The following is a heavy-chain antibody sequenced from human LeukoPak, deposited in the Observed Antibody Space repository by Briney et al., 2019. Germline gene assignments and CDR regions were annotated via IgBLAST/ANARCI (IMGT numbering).Heavy chain of an antibody. CDR3: ATDLESRSGSYLEVWFDP. CDR2: FDPEDGET. D-gene: IGHD1-26*01. V-gene: IGHV1-24*01. J-gene: IGHJ5*02. CDR1: GYTLTELS. Sequence: ASMKVSCKVSGYTLTELSMHWVRQAPGKGLEWMGGFDPEDGETIYAQKFQGRVTMTEDTSTDTAYMELSSLRSEDTAVYYCATDLESRSGSYLEVWFDPWGQGTLVTVSS.